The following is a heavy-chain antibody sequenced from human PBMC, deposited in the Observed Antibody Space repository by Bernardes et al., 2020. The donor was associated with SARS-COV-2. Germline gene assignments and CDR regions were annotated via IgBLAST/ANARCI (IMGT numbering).Heavy chain of an antibody. CDR2: VYYTTTT. J-gene: IGHJ6*02. V-gene: IGHV4-39*02. CDR1: GGSISSSNYF. Sequence: SETLSLTCTVSGGSISSSNYFWAWIRQPPGKGLEWIGSVYYTTTTHFNPSLKSRVTISADTSKNQFSLRLRSVTAADTAVYYCAREGHGIDVWGQGTTVTVSS. CDR3: AREGHGIDV.